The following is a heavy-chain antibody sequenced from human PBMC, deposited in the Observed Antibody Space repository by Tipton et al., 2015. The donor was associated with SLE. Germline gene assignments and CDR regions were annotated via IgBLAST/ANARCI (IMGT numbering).Heavy chain of an antibody. J-gene: IGHJ4*02. CDR3: ARPSGYTAMAPYYYYFDY. D-gene: IGHD5-18*01. Sequence: QLVQSGAEVKKPGASVKVSCKASGYTFTSYGISWVRQAPGQGLEWMGWISVYNGNTNYAQKLQGRVTMTTDTSTSTAYMELRSLRSDDTAVYYCARPSGYTAMAPYYYYFDYWGQGTLVTVSS. V-gene: IGHV1-18*01. CDR1: GYTFTSYG. CDR2: ISVYNGNT.